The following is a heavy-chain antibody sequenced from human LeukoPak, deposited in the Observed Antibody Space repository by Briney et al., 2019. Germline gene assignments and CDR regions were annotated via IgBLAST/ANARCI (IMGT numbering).Heavy chain of an antibody. Sequence: SETLSLTCTVSGGSISSSSYYWGWIRQTPGKGLEWIGEINHSGSTNYNPSLKSRVTISVDTSKNQFSLKLSSVTAADTAVYYCARSGSSGWYYERAFDIWGQGTMVTVSS. CDR3: ARSGSSGWYYERAFDI. CDR2: INHSGST. D-gene: IGHD6-19*01. J-gene: IGHJ3*02. CDR1: GGSISSSSYY. V-gene: IGHV4-39*07.